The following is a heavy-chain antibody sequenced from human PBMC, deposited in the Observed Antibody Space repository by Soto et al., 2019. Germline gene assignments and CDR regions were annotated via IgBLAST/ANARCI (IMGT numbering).Heavy chain of an antibody. Sequence: QVQLVQSGAEVKKPGASVKVSCEASGYTFIDYYMQWVRQAPGQGFEWMGRIIPKSGGTNYAQKVQGRVTMTWDTSLNTAYMALISLMSEATAVYYCARSPGNISDWYSFDLWGQGTLVSVSS. V-gene: IGHV1-2*02. D-gene: IGHD6-19*01. CDR3: ARSPGNISDWYSFDL. CDR2: IIPKSGGT. CDR1: GYTFIDYY. J-gene: IGHJ4*02.